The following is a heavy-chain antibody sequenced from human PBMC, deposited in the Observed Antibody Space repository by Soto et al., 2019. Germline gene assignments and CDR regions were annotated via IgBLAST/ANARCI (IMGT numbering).Heavy chain of an antibody. CDR3: AKEGLYYYDSSGYFAFDY. Sequence: QPGGSLRLSCAASGFTFSSYAMSWVRQAPGKGLEWVSAISGSGGSTYYADSVKGRFTISRDNSKNTLYLQMNSLRAEDTAVYYCAKEGLYYYDSSGYFAFDYWGQGTLVTVSS. V-gene: IGHV3-23*01. J-gene: IGHJ4*02. D-gene: IGHD3-22*01. CDR2: ISGSGGST. CDR1: GFTFSSYA.